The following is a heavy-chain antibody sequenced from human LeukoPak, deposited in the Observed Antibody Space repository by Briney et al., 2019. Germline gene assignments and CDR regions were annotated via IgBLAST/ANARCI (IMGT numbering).Heavy chain of an antibody. D-gene: IGHD3-9*01. V-gene: IGHV4-39*07. Sequence: PSETLSLTCTVSRGSINSNTYYWGWIRQPPGKGLEWIGTIYYSGSTYYSPSLKSRVTISVDTSKNQLSLKLTSVTAADTAVYYCARDLTSFDYWGQGTLVTVSS. CDR1: RGSINSNTYY. J-gene: IGHJ4*02. CDR3: ARDLTSFDY. CDR2: IYYSGST.